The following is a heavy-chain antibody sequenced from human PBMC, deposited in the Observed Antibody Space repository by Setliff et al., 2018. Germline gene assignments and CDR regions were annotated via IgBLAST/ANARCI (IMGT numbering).Heavy chain of an antibody. CDR1: GASVSSSIYY. J-gene: IGHJ4*02. CDR3: ARLSCSSNSCPFDF. CDR2: VYYSGTT. Sequence: SETLSLTCNVSGASVSSSIYYWGWVRQPPGKGLEWIGTVYYSGTTYFNPSLKSRVTIWIDTSKNQFSLKLTSVTAADTAVYYCARLSCSSNSCPFDFWVQGTLVTVSS. V-gene: IGHV4-39*01. D-gene: IGHD2-2*01.